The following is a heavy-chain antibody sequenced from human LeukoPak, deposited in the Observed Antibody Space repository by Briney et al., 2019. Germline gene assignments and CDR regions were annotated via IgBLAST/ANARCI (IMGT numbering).Heavy chain of an antibody. J-gene: IGHJ4*02. CDR2: IKRDGSER. CDR1: GFTFSSYW. D-gene: IGHD3-3*01. CDR3: ARDKEAAVDFWSGYYPL. Sequence: PGGSLRLSXAASGFTFSSYWMGWVRQAPGKGLEWVANIKRDGSERYYGDSVKGRFTISRDNAKNSLYLQMNTLRAEDTAVYYCARDKEAAVDFWSGYYPLWGQGTLVTVSS. V-gene: IGHV3-7*01.